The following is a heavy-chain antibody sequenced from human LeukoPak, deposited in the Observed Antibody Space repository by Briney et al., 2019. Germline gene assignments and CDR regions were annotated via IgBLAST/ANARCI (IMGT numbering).Heavy chain of an antibody. D-gene: IGHD5-24*01. CDR2: INPNSGGT. CDR3: ARAGTVEMTPLDY. Sequence: GASVKVSCKASGYTFTGYYMHWVRQAPGQGLEWMGWINPNSGGTNYAQKFQGWVTMTRDTSISTAYMELSRLRSDDTAVYYCARAGTVEMTPLDYWGQGTPVTVSS. V-gene: IGHV1-2*04. CDR1: GYTFTGYY. J-gene: IGHJ4*02.